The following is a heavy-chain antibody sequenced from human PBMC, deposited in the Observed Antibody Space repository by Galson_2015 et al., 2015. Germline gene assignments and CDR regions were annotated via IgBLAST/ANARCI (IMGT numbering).Heavy chain of an antibody. CDR2: IIPIFGTA. Sequence: SVKVSCKASGGTFSSYAISWVRQAPGQGLEWMGGIIPIFGTANYAQKFQGRVTITADESTSTAYMELSSLRSEDTAVYYCARSLDHIVVVPAGPMDYYYYYMDVWGKGTTVTVSS. J-gene: IGHJ6*03. V-gene: IGHV1-69*13. CDR3: ARSLDHIVVVPAGPMDYYYYYMDV. D-gene: IGHD2-2*01. CDR1: GGTFSSYA.